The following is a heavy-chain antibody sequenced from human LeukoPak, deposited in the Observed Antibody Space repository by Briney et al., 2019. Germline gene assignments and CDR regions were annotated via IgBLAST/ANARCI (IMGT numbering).Heavy chain of an antibody. J-gene: IGHJ4*02. D-gene: IGHD3-10*01. CDR1: GFTFSSYG. CDR3: AKDREGSGSYYPLDY. V-gene: IGHV3-30*18. CDR2: ISYDGSNK. Sequence: GGSLRLSCAASGFTFSSYGMHWVRQAPGKGLEWVAVISYDGSNKYYADSVKDRFTISRGNSKNTLYLQMNSLRAEDTAVYYCAKDREGSGSYYPLDYWGQGTLVTVSS.